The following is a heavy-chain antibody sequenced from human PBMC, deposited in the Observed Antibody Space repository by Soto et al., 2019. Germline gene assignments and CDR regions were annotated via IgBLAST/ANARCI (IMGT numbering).Heavy chain of an antibody. D-gene: IGHD3-22*01. Sequence: PGESLKISCKGSGYIFTKNWITWVRQKPGKGLEWMGRIDPSDSQTYYSPSFRGHVTISATKSITTVFLQWSSLRASDTAMYYCARQIYDSDTGPNFQYYFDSWGQGTPVTVSS. CDR1: GYIFTKNW. CDR3: ARQIYDSDTGPNFQYYFDS. CDR2: IDPSDSQT. V-gene: IGHV5-10-1*01. J-gene: IGHJ4*02.